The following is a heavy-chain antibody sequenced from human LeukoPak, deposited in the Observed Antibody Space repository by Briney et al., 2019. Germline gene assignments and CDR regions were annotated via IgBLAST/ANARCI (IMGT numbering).Heavy chain of an antibody. CDR1: GFSFSGHW. J-gene: IGHJ4*02. V-gene: IGHV3-74*01. Sequence: GGSLRLTCAASGFSFSGHWMHWARQLPGKGLVWVSRISPTGSTTSYADSVRGRFTVSRDNAKNTLYLQVNNLRAEDTAVYYSARGPSSNWSGLDFWGQGTLLTVSS. D-gene: IGHD6-13*01. CDR2: ISPTGSTT. CDR3: ARGPSSNWSGLDF.